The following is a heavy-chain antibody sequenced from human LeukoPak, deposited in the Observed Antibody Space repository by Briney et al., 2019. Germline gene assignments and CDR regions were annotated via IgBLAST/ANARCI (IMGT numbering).Heavy chain of an antibody. CDR2: IYTSGST. D-gene: IGHD4-11*01. V-gene: IGHV4-4*07. CDR3: ARGRSNRNWFDP. CDR1: GGSISSYY. Sequence: SETVSLTCTVSGGSISSYYWSWIRQPAGKGLEWIGRIYTSGSTNYNPSLKSRVTMSVDTSKNQFSLKLSSVTAADTAVYYCARGRSNRNWFDPWGQGTLVTVSS. J-gene: IGHJ5*02.